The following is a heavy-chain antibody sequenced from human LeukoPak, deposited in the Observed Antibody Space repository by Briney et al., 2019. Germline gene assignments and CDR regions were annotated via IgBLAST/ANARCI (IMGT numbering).Heavy chain of an antibody. V-gene: IGHV1-69*04. D-gene: IGHD6-19*01. CDR1: GGTFSSYA. CDR3: ASDPGYSSGWYYFDY. CDR2: IIPILGIA. Sequence: GASVKVSCKASGGTFSSYAISWVRQAPGQGLEWMGRIIPILGIANYAQKFQGRATITADKSTSTAYMELSSLRSEDTAVYYCASDPGYSSGWYYFDYWGQGTLVTVSS. J-gene: IGHJ4*02.